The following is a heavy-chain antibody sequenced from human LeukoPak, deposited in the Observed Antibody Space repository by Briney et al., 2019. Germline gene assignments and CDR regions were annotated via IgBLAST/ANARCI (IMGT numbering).Heavy chain of an antibody. CDR3: ARISSSWYWFDP. J-gene: IGHJ5*02. V-gene: IGHV1-69*06. D-gene: IGHD6-13*01. Sequence: SVKVSCKASGGTFSSYAISGVRQAPGQGLEWMGRIIPIFGTANYAQKFQGRVTITADKSTSKAYMELSSLRSEDTAVYYCARISSSWYWFDPWGQGTLVTVSS. CDR2: IIPIFGTA. CDR1: GGTFSSYA.